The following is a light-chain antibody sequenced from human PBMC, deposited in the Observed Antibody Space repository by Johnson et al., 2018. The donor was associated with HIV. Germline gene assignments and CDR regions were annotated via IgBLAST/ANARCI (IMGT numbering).Light chain of an antibody. Sequence: QSVLTQSPSVSAAPGQKVSISCSGNSCDIGNNYVSTHQQLPGTAPKLLIYDNKKRPSGIPDRISGSKSGTSATLGITGLQTGDEADYYCGTWDGRLSAGHVFGTGTKVTVL. CDR3: GTWDGRLSAGHV. J-gene: IGLJ1*01. V-gene: IGLV1-51*01. CDR2: DNK. CDR1: SCDIGNNY.